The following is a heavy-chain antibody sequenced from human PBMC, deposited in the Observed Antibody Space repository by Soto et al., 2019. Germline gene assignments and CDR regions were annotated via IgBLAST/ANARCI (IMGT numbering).Heavy chain of an antibody. CDR2: IYYSGTT. CDR1: GGSLSSYY. Sequence: SETLSLTCTVSGGSLSSYYWSWIRQPPGKGLEWIGYIYYSGTTNYNPSLTSRVTIAVDTSKNQFSLKLSSVTAADTAVYYCAKVNDFWTGYYSTNWFDPWGQGTLVTVSS. CDR3: AKVNDFWTGYYSTNWFDP. J-gene: IGHJ5*02. D-gene: IGHD3-3*01. V-gene: IGHV4-59*01.